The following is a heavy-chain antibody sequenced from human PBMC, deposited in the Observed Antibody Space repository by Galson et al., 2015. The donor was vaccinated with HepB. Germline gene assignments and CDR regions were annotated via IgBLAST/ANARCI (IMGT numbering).Heavy chain of an antibody. D-gene: IGHD3-16*01. CDR2: IKSQTDGATT. J-gene: IGHJ4*02. CDR1: GFTFSSYS. CDR3: VNGGLGWN. V-gene: IGHV3-15*01. Sequence: SLRLSCAASGFTFSSYSMSWVRQAPGKGLEWVGYIKSQTDGATTDHAAPVKDRFTISRDDSKNTLYLQINSLKTEDTAVYYCVNGGLGWNWGQGTLVTVSS.